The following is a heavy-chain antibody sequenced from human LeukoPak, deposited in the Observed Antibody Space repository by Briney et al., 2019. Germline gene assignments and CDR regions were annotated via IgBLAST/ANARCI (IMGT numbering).Heavy chain of an antibody. J-gene: IGHJ4*02. CDR1: GGSFSGHY. CDR3: ASGNRDFDY. D-gene: IGHD2/OR15-2a*01. Sequence: SETLSLTCAVYGGSFSGHYWSWIRQPPGKGLEWIGEINHIGSTNYNPSLKSRVTISADTSNNQFSLKLSSVTAADTAVYYCASGNRDFDYWGQGTLVTVSS. V-gene: IGHV4-34*01. CDR2: INHIGST.